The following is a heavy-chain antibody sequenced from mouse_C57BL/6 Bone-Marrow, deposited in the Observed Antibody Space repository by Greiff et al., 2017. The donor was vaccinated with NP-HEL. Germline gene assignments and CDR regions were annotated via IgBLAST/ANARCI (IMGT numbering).Heavy chain of an antibody. J-gene: IGHJ3*01. CDR1: GYTFTSYW. V-gene: IGHV1-69*01. Sequence: QVQLQQPGAELVMPGASVKLSCKASGYTFTSYWMHWVKQRPGQGLEWIGEIDPSDSYTNYNQKFKGKATLTVDKSSSTAYMQLSSLTSEDSAVYYCARDCEEFAYWGQGTLVTVSA. CDR3: ARDCEEFAY. CDR2: IDPSDSYT.